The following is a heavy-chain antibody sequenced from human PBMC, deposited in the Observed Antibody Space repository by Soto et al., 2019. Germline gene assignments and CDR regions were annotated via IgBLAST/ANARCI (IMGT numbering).Heavy chain of an antibody. J-gene: IGHJ4*02. CDR3: ARQYHWNDVFDY. V-gene: IGHV4-34*01. CDR2: INHSGST. CDR1: GGSFSGYY. D-gene: IGHD1-1*01. Sequence: SETLSVTCAVYGGSFSGYYWNWIRQPPGKGLEWIGEINHSGSTNYNPSLKSRVTISVDTSKNQFSLKLSSVTAADTAVYYCARQYHWNDVFDYWGQGTLVTVSS.